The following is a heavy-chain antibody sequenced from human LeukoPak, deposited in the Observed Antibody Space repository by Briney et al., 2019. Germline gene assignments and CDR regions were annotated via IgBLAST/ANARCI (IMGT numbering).Heavy chain of an antibody. D-gene: IGHD3-10*01. CDR2: IKQDGSEK. CDR1: GLTFSNYW. Sequence: PGGSLRLSCAASGLTFSNYWMDWVRQAPGKGLEWVANIKQDGSEKNYVDSVKGRFIISRDNAKNSLYLQMNSLRAEDTAIYYCAKGDDRSNYALDYWGQGTLVTVSS. J-gene: IGHJ4*02. V-gene: IGHV3-7*03. CDR3: AKGDDRSNYALDY.